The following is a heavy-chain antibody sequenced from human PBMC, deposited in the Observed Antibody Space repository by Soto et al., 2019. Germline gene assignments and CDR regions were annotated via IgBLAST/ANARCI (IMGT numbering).Heavy chain of an antibody. D-gene: IGHD6-6*01. CDR2: IKSKTDGGTT. CDR3: TTAGVSSIAATYGMDV. Sequence: EVQLVESGGGLVKPGGSLRLSCAASGFTFSNAWMSWVRQAPGKGLEWVGRIKSKTDGGTTDYAAPVKGRFTISRDDSKNTLYLQMNSLKAEETAVYYCTTAGVSSIAATYGMDVWGQGTTVTVSS. V-gene: IGHV3-15*01. J-gene: IGHJ6*02. CDR1: GFTFSNAW.